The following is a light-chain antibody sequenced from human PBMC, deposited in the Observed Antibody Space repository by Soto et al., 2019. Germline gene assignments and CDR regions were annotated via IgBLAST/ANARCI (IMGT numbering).Light chain of an antibody. CDR1: QSISSY. V-gene: IGKV1-39*01. J-gene: IGKJ5*01. CDR2: AAS. CDR3: QQYGSSPT. Sequence: DIQMTQSPSSLSASVGDRVTITCRASQSISSYLNWYQQKPGKAPKILIYAASSLQSGVPSRFSGSGSGTDFTLTISRLEPEDFAVYYCQQYGSSPTFGEGTRLEIK.